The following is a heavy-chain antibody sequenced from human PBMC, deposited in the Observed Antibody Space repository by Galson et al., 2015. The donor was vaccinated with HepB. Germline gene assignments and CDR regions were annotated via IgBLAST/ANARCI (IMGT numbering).Heavy chain of an antibody. D-gene: IGHD4-17*01. J-gene: IGHJ4*02. V-gene: IGHV3-7*03. CDR3: ARSFYGDWTGLVDY. CDR1: GFTFSSYW. Sequence: SLRLSCAASGFTFSSYWMSWVRQAPGKGLEWVANIKQDGSEKYYVDSVKGRFTISRDNAKNSLYLQMNSLRAEDTAVYYCARSFYGDWTGLVDYWGQGTLVTVSS. CDR2: IKQDGSEK.